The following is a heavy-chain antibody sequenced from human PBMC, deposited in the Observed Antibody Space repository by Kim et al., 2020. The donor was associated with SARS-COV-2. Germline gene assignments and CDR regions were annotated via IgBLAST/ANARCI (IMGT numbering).Heavy chain of an antibody. J-gene: IGHJ6*04. CDR1: GFTFSSYS. V-gene: IGHV3-21*01. Sequence: GGSLRLSCAASGFTFSSYSMNWVRQAPGKGLEWVSSISSSSSYIYYADSAKGRFTISRDNAKNSLYLQMNSLRAEDTAVYYCARAGGLTYYYGMDVWGKGTTVTASS. CDR2: ISSSSSYI. CDR3: ARAGGLTYYYGMDV. D-gene: IGHD3-9*01.